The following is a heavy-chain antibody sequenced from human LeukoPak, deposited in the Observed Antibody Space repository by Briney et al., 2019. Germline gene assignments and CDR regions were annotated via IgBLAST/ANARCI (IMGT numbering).Heavy chain of an antibody. D-gene: IGHD6-19*01. CDR1: GGTFSSYA. CDR2: IIPIFGTA. CDR3: AREESPYSSGWLASDWFDP. Sequence: SVKVSCKASGGTFSSYAISWVRQAPGQGLEWMGGIIPIFGTANYAQKFQGRVTITADESTSTAYMELSSLRSEDTAVYYCAREESPYSSGWLASDWFDPWGQGTLVTVSS. V-gene: IGHV1-69*13. J-gene: IGHJ5*02.